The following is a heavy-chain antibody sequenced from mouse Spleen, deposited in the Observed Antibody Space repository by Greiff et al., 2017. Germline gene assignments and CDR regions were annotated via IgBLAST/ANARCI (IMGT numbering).Heavy chain of an antibody. CDR2: IYPGDGDT. CDR3: AREGGTLGYFDV. J-gene: IGHJ1*01. D-gene: IGHD3-3*01. V-gene: IGHV1-80*01. Sequence: QVQLQQSGAELVRPGSSVKISCKASGYAFSSYWMNWVKQRPGQGLEWIGQIYPGDGDTNYNGKFKGKATLTADKSSSTAYMQLSSLTSEDSAVYFCAREGGTLGYFDVWGAGTTVTVSS. CDR1: GYAFSSYW.